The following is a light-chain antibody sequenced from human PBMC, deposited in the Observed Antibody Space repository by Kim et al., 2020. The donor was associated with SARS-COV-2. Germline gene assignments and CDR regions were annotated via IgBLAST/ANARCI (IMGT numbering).Light chain of an antibody. V-gene: IGKV3-15*01. CDR3: HQYDDRHS. Sequence: EIVMSQFPATLSVSPGERATLSCMASQSLNDNLAWYQQKPGQAPRLLIFDVSTRAIGIPARFSGRGSGTDFTLTISSLQSEDFAVFYCHQYDDRHSFGQGTKLEI. J-gene: IGKJ2*03. CDR2: DVS. CDR1: QSLNDN.